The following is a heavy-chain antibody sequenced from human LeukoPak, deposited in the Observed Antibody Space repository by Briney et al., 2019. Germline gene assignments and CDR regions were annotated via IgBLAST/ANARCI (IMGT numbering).Heavy chain of an antibody. V-gene: IGHV4-59*01. J-gene: IGHJ6*02. D-gene: IGHD3-22*01. Sequence: KASETLSLTCTVSGGSISSYYWSWIRQPPGKGLEWIGYIYYSGSTNYNPSLKSRVTISVDTSKNQFSLKLSSVTAADTAVYYCAGYSSGYYGLEGMDVWGQGTTVTVSS. CDR3: AGYSSGYYGLEGMDV. CDR1: GGSISSYY. CDR2: IYYSGST.